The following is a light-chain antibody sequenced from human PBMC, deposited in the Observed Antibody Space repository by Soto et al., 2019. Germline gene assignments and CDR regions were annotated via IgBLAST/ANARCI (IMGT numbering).Light chain of an antibody. CDR3: QQYYSYPLT. J-gene: IGKJ4*01. V-gene: IGKV1-8*01. CDR1: QGISSY. CDR2: AAS. Sequence: AIRMTQSPSSLSASTGDRVTITCRASQGISSYLAWYQQKPWKAPKLLIYAASTLQSVVPSRFSGSGSGTDFTLTISCLQSEDFATYYCQQYYSYPLTFGGGTKVDIK.